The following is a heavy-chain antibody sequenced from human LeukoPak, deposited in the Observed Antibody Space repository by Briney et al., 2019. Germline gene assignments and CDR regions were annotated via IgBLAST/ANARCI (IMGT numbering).Heavy chain of an antibody. V-gene: IGHV4-30-2*01. CDR1: GGSISSGGYS. Sequence: NPSQTLSLTCAVSGGSISSGGYSWSWIRQPPGKGLEWIGYIYHSGSTYYNPSLKSRVTISVDRSKNQFSLKLSSVTAADTAVYYCARDGYYDSSGDYYYGIDVWGQGTTVTVSS. D-gene: IGHD3-22*01. CDR3: ARDGYYDSSGDYYYGIDV. J-gene: IGHJ6*02. CDR2: IYHSGST.